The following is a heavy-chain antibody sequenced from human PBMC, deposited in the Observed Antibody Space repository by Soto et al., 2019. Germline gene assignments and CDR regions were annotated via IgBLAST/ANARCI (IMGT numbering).Heavy chain of an antibody. Sequence: EVQLVESGGGLVKPGGSLRLSCAASGFTFTDAWMSWVRQTPGKGLEWVGRIISKTDGETTDYPAPVKGRFTISRDDSKNTLYLQINSLEAEDTGVYYCTTLWGGGFHYWGQGTLVTVSS. CDR2: IISKTDGETT. CDR1: GFTFTDAW. D-gene: IGHD3-16*01. J-gene: IGHJ4*02. V-gene: IGHV3-15*01. CDR3: TTLWGGGFHY.